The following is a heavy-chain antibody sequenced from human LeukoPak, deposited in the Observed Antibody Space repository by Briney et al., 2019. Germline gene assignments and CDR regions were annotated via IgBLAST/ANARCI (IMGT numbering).Heavy chain of an antibody. J-gene: IGHJ4*02. V-gene: IGHV3-11*03. CDR3: ARHPDGSLSLDY. Sequence: GGSLRLSCAVSGFTFSNYNMIWIRQAPGKGLEWVSYISSSGSHANYADSVTGRFTISRNNAKKSLHLQMNSLRAEDTAVYYCARHPDGSLSLDYWGQGTLVTVSS. D-gene: IGHD1-26*01. CDR1: GFTFSNYN. CDR2: ISSSGSHA.